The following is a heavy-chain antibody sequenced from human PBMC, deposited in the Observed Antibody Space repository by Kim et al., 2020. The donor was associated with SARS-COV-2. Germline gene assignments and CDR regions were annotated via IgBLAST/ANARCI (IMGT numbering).Heavy chain of an antibody. CDR3: ARPRYSSSWFDP. Sequence: YYNPSLKSRVTISVDTSKNQFSLKLSSVTAADTAVYYCARPRYSSSWFDPWGQGTLVTVSS. V-gene: IGHV4-39*01. J-gene: IGHJ5*02. D-gene: IGHD6-13*01.